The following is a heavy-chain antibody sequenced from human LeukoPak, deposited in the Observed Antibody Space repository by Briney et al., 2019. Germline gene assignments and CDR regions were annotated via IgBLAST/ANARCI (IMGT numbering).Heavy chain of an antibody. J-gene: IGHJ4*02. CDR1: GGSISSSSYW. D-gene: IGHD3-22*01. Sequence: PSETLSLTCTVSGGSISSSSYWWGWIRQPPGKGLEWIANIYYSVSTHYNPSLKRRVTISIEKSKNQFSLKLSSVTAADTAVYYCARNYYESSGYYPWNFDYWGQGTLVTVSS. CDR3: ARNYYESSGYYPWNFDY. V-gene: IGHV4-39*01. CDR2: IYYSVST.